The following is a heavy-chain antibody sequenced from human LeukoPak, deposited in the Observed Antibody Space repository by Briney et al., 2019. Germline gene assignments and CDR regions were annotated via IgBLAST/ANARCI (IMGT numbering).Heavy chain of an antibody. Sequence: KPSETLSLTCTVSGYSISSGYYWGWIRQPPGKGLEWIGSIYHSGSTYYNPSLKSRVTISVDTSKNQFSLKLNSVTAADTAVYYCARVATTPYYYMDVWGKGTTVTVSS. D-gene: IGHD5-12*01. CDR3: ARVATTPYYYMDV. J-gene: IGHJ6*03. V-gene: IGHV4-38-2*02. CDR2: IYHSGST. CDR1: GYSISSGYY.